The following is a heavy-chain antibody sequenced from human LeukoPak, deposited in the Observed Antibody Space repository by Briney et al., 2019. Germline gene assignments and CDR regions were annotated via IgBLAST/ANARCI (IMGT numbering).Heavy chain of an antibody. CDR2: IWSDATEK. Sequence: GRSLRLSCATSGFTFSSYAMNWVRQAPGKGLEWVAVIWSDATEKYYGDAVKGRFTISRDNSRNTLYLQMNSLRAEDTAVYYCAKDAQRGFDYSNSLEYWGQGTLVTVSS. D-gene: IGHD4-11*01. V-gene: IGHV3-33*06. CDR3: AKDAQRGFDYSNSLEY. CDR1: GFTFSSYA. J-gene: IGHJ4*02.